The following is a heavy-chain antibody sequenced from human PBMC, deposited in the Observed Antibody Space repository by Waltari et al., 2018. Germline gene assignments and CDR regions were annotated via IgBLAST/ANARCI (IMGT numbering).Heavy chain of an antibody. J-gene: IGHJ4*02. D-gene: IGHD6-19*01. CDR3: ATKYASDWPTLDS. V-gene: IGHV3-23*01. CDR2: ISGSGGST. Sequence: EWVSGISGSGGSTYYADSVKGRFTISRDNSKNTLYLQMNSLRVEDTAVYYCATKYASDWPTLDSWGQGTLVTVSS.